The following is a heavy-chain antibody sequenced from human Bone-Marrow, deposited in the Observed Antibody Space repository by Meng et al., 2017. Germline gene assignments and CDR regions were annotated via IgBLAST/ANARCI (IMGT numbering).Heavy chain of an antibody. V-gene: IGHV3-48*04. D-gene: IGHD2-15*01. CDR2: ISSSGSTI. CDR3: ARAGYCSGGSCYWPFDY. CDR1: GFTFSSYS. J-gene: IGHJ4*02. Sequence: GESLKISCAASGFTFSSYSMNWVRQAPGKGLEWVSYISSSGSTIYYADSVKGRFTISRDNAKNSLYLQMNSLRAEDTAVYYCARAGYCSGGSCYWPFDYWGQGTLVTVSS.